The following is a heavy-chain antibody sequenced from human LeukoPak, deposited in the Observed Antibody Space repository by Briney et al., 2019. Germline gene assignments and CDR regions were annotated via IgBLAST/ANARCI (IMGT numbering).Heavy chain of an antibody. CDR1: GFSFSTYW. CDR3: AGQGAGRRGFFAFDY. D-gene: IGHD3-22*01. V-gene: IGHV3-7*01. CDR2: IKQDGSAE. J-gene: IGHJ4*01. Sequence: GGSLRLSCAASGFSFSTYWMSWVRQAPGKGLEWVANIKQDGSAEYYADSVKGRFSISRDNAKNLLYLYMDSLRAEDTAVYYCAGQGAGRRGFFAFDYWGHGTLVTVSP.